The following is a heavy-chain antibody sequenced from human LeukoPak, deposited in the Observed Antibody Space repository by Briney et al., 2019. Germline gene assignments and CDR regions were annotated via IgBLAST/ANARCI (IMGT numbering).Heavy chain of an antibody. CDR1: GFNFSSYG. CDR2: ISYDGRNK. CDR3: AKDRYSSGWYYFDY. J-gene: IGHJ4*02. D-gene: IGHD6-19*01. Sequence: GGSLRLSCAASGFNFSSYGMHWVRQAPGKGLEWVAVISYDGRNKYYADSVKGRFTISRDNSKNTLYLQMNSLRAEDTAVYYCAKDRYSSGWYYFDYWGQGTRVTVSS. V-gene: IGHV3-30*18.